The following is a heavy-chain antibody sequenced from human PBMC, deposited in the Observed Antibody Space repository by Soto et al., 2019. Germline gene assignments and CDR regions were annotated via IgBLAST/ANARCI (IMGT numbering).Heavy chain of an antibody. CDR2: IYYSGST. D-gene: IGHD3-22*01. Sequence: SETLSLTCTVSGGSISSYYWSWIRQPPGKGLEWIGYIYYSGSTNYNPSLKSRVTISVDTSKNQFSLKLSSVTAADTAVYYCARDYYDSSGPRFDPWGQGTLVTVSS. V-gene: IGHV4-59*01. CDR3: ARDYYDSSGPRFDP. CDR1: GGSISSYY. J-gene: IGHJ5*02.